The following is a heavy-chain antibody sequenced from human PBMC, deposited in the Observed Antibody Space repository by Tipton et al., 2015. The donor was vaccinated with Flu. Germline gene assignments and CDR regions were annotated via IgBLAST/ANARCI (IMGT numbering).Heavy chain of an antibody. CDR2: INHSGTT. J-gene: IGHJ4*01. D-gene: IGHD7-27*01. V-gene: IGHV4-34*01. CDR1: GYSISSGYY. CDR3: ASKVANWGVWEPLDY. Sequence: TLSLTCSVSGYSISSGYYWSWIRQPPGKGLEWVGEINHSGTTNYNPSLTSRVTVSADTSKKQFSLKLTSVTAADTAVYYCASKVANWGVWEPLDYWGHGTLVTVSS.